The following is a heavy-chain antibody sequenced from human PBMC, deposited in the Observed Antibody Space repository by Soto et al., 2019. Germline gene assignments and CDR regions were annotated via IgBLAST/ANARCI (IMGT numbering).Heavy chain of an antibody. J-gene: IGHJ6*02. CDR2: IDPSDSST. V-gene: IGHV5-10-1*01. CDR3: ARDGDTTMILLGYYYGMDV. Sequence: PGESLKISCEGSGHSFTSYWISWVRQMPGKGLEWMGNIDPSDSSTNYSPSFQGHVTISADKSINTVYLEWGNPKASDTAMYYCARDGDTTMILLGYYYGMDVWGQGTTVTVSS. D-gene: IGHD5-18*01. CDR1: GHSFTSYW.